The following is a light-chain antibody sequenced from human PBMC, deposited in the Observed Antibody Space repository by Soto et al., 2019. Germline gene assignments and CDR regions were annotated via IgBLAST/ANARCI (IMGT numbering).Light chain of an antibody. V-gene: IGKV1-33*01. J-gene: IGKJ3*01. CDR1: HDISNY. CDR2: DAS. CDR3: QQYDNLLF. Sequence: DIQMTQYPSSLSSSVGYRVAITCHSSHDISNYLNWYHQKPGKAPKLLIYDASNLETGVPSRFSGSGSGTDFTSTISSLQPEDIATYYCQQYDNLLFFGPGTKVDI.